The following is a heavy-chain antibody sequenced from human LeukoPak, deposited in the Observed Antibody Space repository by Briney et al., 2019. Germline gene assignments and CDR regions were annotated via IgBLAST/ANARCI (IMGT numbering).Heavy chain of an antibody. CDR2: ISSSSSYI. CDR3: ARDASTKLYSWFDP. CDR1: GFTFSSYS. J-gene: IGHJ5*02. D-gene: IGHD3-10*01. V-gene: IGHV3-21*01. Sequence: PGGSLRLSCAASGFTFSSYSMNWVRQAPGKGLEWVSSISSSSSYIYYADSVKGRFTISRDNAKNSLYLQMNSLRAEDTAVYYCARDASTKLYSWFDPWGQGTLVTVSS.